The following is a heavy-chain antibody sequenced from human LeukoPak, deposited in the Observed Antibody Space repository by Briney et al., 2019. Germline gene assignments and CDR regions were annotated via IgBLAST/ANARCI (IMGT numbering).Heavy chain of an antibody. CDR1: GYTFTGYY. J-gene: IGHJ4*02. CDR3: ARGIRRSGYYPPFY. CDR2: INPNSGNT. D-gene: IGHD3-3*01. Sequence: ASVKVSCKASGYTFTGYYMHWVRQAPGQGLEWMGRINPNSGNTGYAQKFQGRVTMTRNTSISTAYMELSSLRSEDTAVYYCARGIRRSGYYPPFYWGQGTLVTVSS. V-gene: IGHV1-8*02.